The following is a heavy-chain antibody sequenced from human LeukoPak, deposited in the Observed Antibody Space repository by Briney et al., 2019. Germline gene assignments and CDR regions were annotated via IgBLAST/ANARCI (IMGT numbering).Heavy chain of an antibody. D-gene: IGHD3-10*01. J-gene: IGHJ4*02. V-gene: IGHV4-39*07. CDR3: ARIQLTWPFDY. CDR1: GGSISSSSHY. Sequence: PSETLSLTCTVSGGSISSSSHYWGWIRQPPGKGLEWIGSIYYSGSTYYNPSLKSRVTISVDTSKNQFSLKLSSVTAADTAVYYCARIQLTWPFDYWGQGTLVTVSP. CDR2: IYYSGST.